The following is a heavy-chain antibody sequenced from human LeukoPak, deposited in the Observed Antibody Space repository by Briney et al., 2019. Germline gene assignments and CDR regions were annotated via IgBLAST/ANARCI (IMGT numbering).Heavy chain of an antibody. Sequence: SETLSLTCAVYGGSFSGYYWSWIRQPPGKGLEWIGEINHSGSTNYNPSLKSRVTISVDTSKNQFSLKLSSVTAADTAVYYCARGSSQDIVVVVAATLPYYFDYWGQGTLVTVSS. V-gene: IGHV4-34*01. CDR1: GGSFSGYY. J-gene: IGHJ4*02. CDR3: ARGSSQDIVVVVAATLPYYFDY. CDR2: INHSGST. D-gene: IGHD2-15*01.